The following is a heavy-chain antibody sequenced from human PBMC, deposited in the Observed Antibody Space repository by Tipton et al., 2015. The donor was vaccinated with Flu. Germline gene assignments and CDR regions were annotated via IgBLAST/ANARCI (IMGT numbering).Heavy chain of an antibody. J-gene: IGHJ4*02. CDR2: FSAAGNT. V-gene: IGHV3-23*01. CDR1: GFTFSAHS. Sequence: SLRLSCAASGFTFSAHSMNWVRQAPGKGLEWVSTFSAAGNTYYADSVKGRFTISRDNSNNTVYLHMNSLRVEDTAVYYCASSLPSGKYYEADWGQGTLVTVSP. D-gene: IGHD3-3*01. CDR3: ASSLPSGKYYEAD.